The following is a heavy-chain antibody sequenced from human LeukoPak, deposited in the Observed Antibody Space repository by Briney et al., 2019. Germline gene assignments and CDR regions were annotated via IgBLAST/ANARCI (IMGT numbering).Heavy chain of an antibody. V-gene: IGHV4-30-4*01. CDR2: IYYSVGT. CDR3: ARADRIATAYCSGGSCYSGWYFDY. J-gene: IGHJ4*02. Sequence: SQTLSLTCTVSGGSISSGDYYWSWIRQPPGNGLEWSGYIYYSVGTYYNPSLKSRITISGDTSKNQFSLKLSSVTAADTAVYYCARADRIATAYCSGGSCYSGWYFDYWGQGTLVTVSS. CDR1: GGSISSGDYY. D-gene: IGHD2-15*01.